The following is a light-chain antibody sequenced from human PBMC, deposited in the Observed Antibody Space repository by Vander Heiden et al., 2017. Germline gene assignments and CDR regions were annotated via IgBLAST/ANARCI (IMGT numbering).Light chain of an antibody. V-gene: IGLV3-9*01. J-gene: IGLJ3*02. CDR1: NIGSKN. Sequence: YELTQPLSVSVALGQTATFTCGGNNIGSKNVHWYQQKPGQVPVVVIYKDRNRPSGIPERFSGSNSGNTATLTISRAQAGDEADYYCHVWDSTTAVFGGGTKLTVL. CDR3: HVWDSTTAV. CDR2: KDR.